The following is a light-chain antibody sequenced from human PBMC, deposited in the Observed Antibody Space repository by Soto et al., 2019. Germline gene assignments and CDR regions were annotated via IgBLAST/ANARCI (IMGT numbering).Light chain of an antibody. CDR2: GAS. Sequence: EIVMTQSPATVSVSPGERATLSCWASQSVSSNLAWYQQRPGQAPRLLIYGASTRATGIPARFSGSGSGTEFTLTISSLQSEGFAVYYCQQYNNWPRTFGQGTKVDIK. V-gene: IGKV3-15*01. J-gene: IGKJ1*01. CDR3: QQYNNWPRT. CDR1: QSVSSN.